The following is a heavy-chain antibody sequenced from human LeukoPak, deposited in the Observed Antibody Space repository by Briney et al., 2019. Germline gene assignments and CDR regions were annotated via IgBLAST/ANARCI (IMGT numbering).Heavy chain of an antibody. CDR1: GFTFSSYG. J-gene: IGHJ3*02. CDR3: AKAHCSSTSCPFDI. Sequence: PGRSLRLSCAASGFTFSSYGMHWVRQAPGKGLEWVAVISYDGSNRYYADSVKGRFTISRDNSKNTLYLQMNSLRAEDTAVYYCAKAHCSSTSCPFDIWGQGTMVTVSS. V-gene: IGHV3-30*18. CDR2: ISYDGSNR. D-gene: IGHD2-2*01.